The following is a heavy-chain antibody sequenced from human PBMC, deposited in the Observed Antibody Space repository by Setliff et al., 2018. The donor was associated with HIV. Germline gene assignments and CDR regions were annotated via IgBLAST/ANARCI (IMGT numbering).Heavy chain of an antibody. CDR1: GGSLNNHF. V-gene: IGHV4-34*01. CDR3: AKSETILTDYSYYSYYLDV. CDR2: INHSGDS. J-gene: IGHJ6*03. Sequence: SETLSLTCAVYGGSLNNHFWTWIRQAPGKGLEWIAEINHSGDSNYSPSLKSRVTMSVDTSESQFSLKLSSVTAADTAVYYCAKSETILTDYSYYSYYLDVWGEGTTVTVSS. D-gene: IGHD3-9*01.